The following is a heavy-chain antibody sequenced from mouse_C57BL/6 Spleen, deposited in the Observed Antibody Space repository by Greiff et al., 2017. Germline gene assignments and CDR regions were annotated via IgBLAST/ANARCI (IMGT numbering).Heavy chain of an antibody. CDR2: ILPSSGST. CDR3: AREGYYGGERYLDV. J-gene: IGHJ1*03. Sequence: QVQLQQPGAELVKPGASVKLSCKASGYTFTSYWMQWVKQRPGQGLEWIGIILPSSGSTNYNEKFKSKATLTVDKSSSTAYMQLSSLTSEDSAVYYGAREGYYGGERYLDVWGTGTTVTVSS. CDR1: GYTFTSYW. D-gene: IGHD1-1*01. V-gene: IGHV1-64*01.